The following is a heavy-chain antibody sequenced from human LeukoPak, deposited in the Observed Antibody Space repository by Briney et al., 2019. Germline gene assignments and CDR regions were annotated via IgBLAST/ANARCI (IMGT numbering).Heavy chain of an antibody. CDR3: ASSSSSWDFDY. D-gene: IGHD6-13*01. V-gene: IGHV4-4*07. CDR2: IYTSGST. CDR1: GGSISSCY. Sequence: SETLSLTCTVSGGSISSCYWSWIRQPAGKGLEWIGRIYTSGSTNYNPSLKSRVTMSVDTSKNQFSLKLSSVTAADTAVYYCASSSSSWDFDYWGQGTLVTVSS. J-gene: IGHJ4*02.